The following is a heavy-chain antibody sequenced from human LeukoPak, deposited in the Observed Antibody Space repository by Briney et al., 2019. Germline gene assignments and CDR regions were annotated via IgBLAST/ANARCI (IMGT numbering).Heavy chain of an antibody. V-gene: IGHV4-61*01. CDR1: GGSVSSGSYY. CDR2: IYYSGST. Sequence: SETLSLTCTVSGGSVSSGSYYWSWIRQPPGKGLEWIGYIYYSGSTNYNPSLKSRVTISVDTSKNQFSLKLSSVTAADTAVYYCARVSYYDSSGYSDYYGMDVWGQGTTVTVSS. D-gene: IGHD3-22*01. CDR3: ARVSYYDSSGYSDYYGMDV. J-gene: IGHJ6*02.